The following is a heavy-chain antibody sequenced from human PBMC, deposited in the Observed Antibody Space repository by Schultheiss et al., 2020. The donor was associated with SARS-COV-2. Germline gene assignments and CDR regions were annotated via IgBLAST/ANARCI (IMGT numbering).Heavy chain of an antibody. CDR1: GFTFSSYA. V-gene: IGHV3-30-3*01. CDR3: ARAHSSSWAYFDY. J-gene: IGHJ4*02. Sequence: GGSLRLSCAASGFTFSSYAMSWVRQAPGKGLEWVAVISYDGSNKYYADSVKGRFTISRDNSKNTLYLQMNSLRAEDTAVYYCARAHSSSWAYFDYWGQGTLVTVSS. CDR2: ISYDGSNK. D-gene: IGHD6-13*01.